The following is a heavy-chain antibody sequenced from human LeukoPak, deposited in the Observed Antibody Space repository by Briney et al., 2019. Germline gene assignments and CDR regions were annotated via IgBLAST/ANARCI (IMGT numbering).Heavy chain of an antibody. J-gene: IGHJ4*02. CDR2: IYYSGST. CDR3: ARFIQLWSYYFDY. CDR1: GGSISSSNW. D-gene: IGHD5-18*01. Sequence: PSETLSLTCAVSGGSISSSNWWSWVRQPPGKGLEWIGSIYYSGSTYYNPSLKSRVTISVDTSKNQFSLKLSSVTAADTAVYYCARFIQLWSYYFDYWGQGTLVTVSS. V-gene: IGHV4-4*02.